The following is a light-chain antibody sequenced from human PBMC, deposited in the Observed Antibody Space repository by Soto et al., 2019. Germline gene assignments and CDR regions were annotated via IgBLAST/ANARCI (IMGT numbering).Light chain of an antibody. J-gene: IGLJ3*02. Sequence: QSALTQPRSVSGSPGQSVTISCTGTISDVGDYNYVSWYQQHPGKAPRLIIFDVTKRPSGVPDRLSGSKSGNTASLTISRLQAEDEADYYCCSYAGSYSWVFGGGTKLTVL. CDR1: ISDVGDYNY. V-gene: IGLV2-11*01. CDR2: DVT. CDR3: CSYAGSYSWV.